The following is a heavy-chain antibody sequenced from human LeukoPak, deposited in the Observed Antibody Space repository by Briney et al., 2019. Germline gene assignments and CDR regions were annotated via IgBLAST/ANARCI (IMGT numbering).Heavy chain of an antibody. V-gene: IGHV4-34*01. Sequence: SETLSLTCAVYGGSFSGYYWSWIRQPPGKGLEWIGEINHSGSTNYNPSLKSRVTISVDTSKNQFSLKLSSVTAADTAVDYCARGRFGYYDSRGYYSDAFDICGQGTMVTGSS. CDR2: INHSGST. J-gene: IGHJ3*02. CDR1: GGSFSGYY. CDR3: ARGRFGYYDSRGYYSDAFDI. D-gene: IGHD3-22*01.